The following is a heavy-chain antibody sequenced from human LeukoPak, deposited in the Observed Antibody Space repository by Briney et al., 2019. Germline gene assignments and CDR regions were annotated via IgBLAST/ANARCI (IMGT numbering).Heavy chain of an antibody. CDR2: INPNSGGT. CDR1: GYTFTGYY. J-gene: IGHJ4*02. V-gene: IGHV1-2*02. CDR3: AREYVIAARPGRNYFDY. D-gene: IGHD6-6*01. Sequence: ASVKVPCKASGYTFTGYYMHWVRQAPGQRLEWMGWINPNSGGTNYAQKFQGRVTMTRDTSISTAYMELSRLRSDDTAVYYCAREYVIAARPGRNYFDYWGQGTLVTVSS.